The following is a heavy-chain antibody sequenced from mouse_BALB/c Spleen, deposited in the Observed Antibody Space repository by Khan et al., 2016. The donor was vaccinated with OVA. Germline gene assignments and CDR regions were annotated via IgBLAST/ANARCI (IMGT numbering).Heavy chain of an antibody. CDR1: GYTFTSYT. CDR3: AREGTGAWFAY. V-gene: IGHV1-4*01. Sequence: QVQLQQSGAELARPGASVKMSCKASGYTFTSYTMHWVKQRPGQGLEWIGYINPSSGYTNYNQKFKDKATLTADKSSSTAYMQLSSLTSEDSAVYYCAREGTGAWFAYWGQGTLVTVPA. J-gene: IGHJ3*01. D-gene: IGHD4-1*01. CDR2: INPSSGYT.